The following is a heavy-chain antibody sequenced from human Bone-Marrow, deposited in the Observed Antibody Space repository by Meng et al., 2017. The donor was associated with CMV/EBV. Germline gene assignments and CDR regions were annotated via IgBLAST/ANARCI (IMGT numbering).Heavy chain of an antibody. Sequence: GESLKISCAASGFISSTYSMTWVRQAPGKGLEWVANIKQDGSETYYVDSVKGRFTVSRDNAENSLYLLKNSLRVEDTAVYYCARGRQVGPTTYGVDVWGQGTTVTVSS. V-gene: IGHV3-7*01. D-gene: IGHD1-26*01. CDR3: ARGRQVGPTTYGVDV. CDR2: IKQDGSET. J-gene: IGHJ6*02. CDR1: GFISSTYS.